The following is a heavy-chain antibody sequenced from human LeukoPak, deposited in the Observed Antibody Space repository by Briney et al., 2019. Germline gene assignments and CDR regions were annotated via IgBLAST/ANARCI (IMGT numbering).Heavy chain of an antibody. D-gene: IGHD6-13*01. CDR1: GYTFTDYY. J-gene: IGHJ4*02. CDR2: INPNSGGT. CDR3: ASSVSSRWAIIDY. V-gene: IGHV1-2*02. Sequence: ASVKVSCKASGYTFTDYYMHWVRQAPGQGLEWMGWINPNSGGTNYAQKFQGRVTMTRDTSITTAYMELSRLSSDDTAVYYCASSVSSRWAIIDYWGQGTLVTVSS.